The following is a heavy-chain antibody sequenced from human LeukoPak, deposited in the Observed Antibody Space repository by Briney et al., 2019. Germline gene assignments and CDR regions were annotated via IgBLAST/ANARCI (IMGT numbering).Heavy chain of an antibody. Sequence: NPSETLSLTCTVSGGSISSHYWSWIRQPPGKGLEWIGYIYYSGSTNYNPSLKSRVTISVDTSKNQFSLKPSSVTAADTAVYYCASVGSGSYYNFDYWGQGTLVTVSS. CDR3: ASVGSGSYYNFDY. V-gene: IGHV4-59*11. CDR2: IYYSGST. CDR1: GGSISSHY. D-gene: IGHD3-10*01. J-gene: IGHJ4*02.